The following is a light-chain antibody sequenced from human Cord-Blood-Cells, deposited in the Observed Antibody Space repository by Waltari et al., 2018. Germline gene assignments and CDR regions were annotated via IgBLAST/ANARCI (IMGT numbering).Light chain of an antibody. V-gene: IGKV1-39*01. CDR3: QQSYSTPYT. CDR1: QSITSY. Sequence: DIQMTQSPSSLSASVGARVTITSRASQSITSYLNWYQQKPGKAPKLLIYAASSLQSGVPSRLSGSGSGTDFTITISSLQPEDFATYYCQQSYSTPYTFGQGTKLEIK. J-gene: IGKJ2*01. CDR2: AAS.